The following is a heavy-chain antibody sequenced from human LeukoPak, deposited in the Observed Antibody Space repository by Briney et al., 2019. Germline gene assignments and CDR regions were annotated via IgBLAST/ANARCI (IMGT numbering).Heavy chain of an antibody. D-gene: IGHD2-21*02. CDR1: GGTFSSYA. CDR3: ARGLAYCGGDCYHYYSGMDV. Sequence: SVKVSCKASGGTFSSYAISWVRQAPGQGLEWMGRIIPILGIANYAQKFQGRVTITADKSTSTACMELSSLRSEDTAVYYCARGLAYCGGDCYHYYSGMDVWGQGTTVTVSS. CDR2: IIPILGIA. J-gene: IGHJ6*02. V-gene: IGHV1-69*04.